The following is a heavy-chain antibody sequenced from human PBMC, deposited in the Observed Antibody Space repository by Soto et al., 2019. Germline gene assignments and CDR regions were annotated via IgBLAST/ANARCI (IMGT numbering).Heavy chain of an antibody. Sequence: PGGSLRLSCAASGFTFSSYAMSWVRQAPGKGLEWVSAISGSGGSTYYADSVKGRFTISRDNSKNTLYLQMNSLRAEDTAVYYCARERSMTTVTNNWFDLWGQGTLVTVSS. CDR2: ISGSGGST. CDR3: ARERSMTTVTNNWFDL. D-gene: IGHD4-17*01. CDR1: GFTFSSYA. V-gene: IGHV3-23*01. J-gene: IGHJ5*02.